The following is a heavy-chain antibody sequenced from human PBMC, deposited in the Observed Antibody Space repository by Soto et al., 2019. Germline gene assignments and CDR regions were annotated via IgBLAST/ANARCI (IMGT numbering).Heavy chain of an antibody. D-gene: IGHD3-22*01. CDR1: GGSNSTYF. J-gene: IGHJ3*02. CDR2: IYNSGGT. V-gene: IGHV4-59*01. CDR3: ATERRGSGYLDAFDM. Sequence: QVQLQESGPGLVKPSETLSLTCTVSGGSNSTYFWTWIRQPPGKGLEWIGNIYNSGGTNYNPSLKIRVNISVDTAKHQVPLKLSSVTGADTAVYFCATERRGSGYLDAFDMWGQGTMVTVSS.